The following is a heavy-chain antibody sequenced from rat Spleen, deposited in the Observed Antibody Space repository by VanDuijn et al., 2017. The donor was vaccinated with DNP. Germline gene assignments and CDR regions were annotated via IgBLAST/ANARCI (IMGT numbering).Heavy chain of an antibody. CDR2: VWSGGST. CDR3: TGGGNYIYPFTY. Sequence: QVQLKESGPGLVQPSQTLSLTCTVSGFSLTKFGVSWIRQPPGKGLEWIGAVWSGGSTDYKSSLKSRLTISRDPSKNQVILQMDSLQTEDTGIYFCTGGGNYIYPFTYWGQGTLVTVSS. CDR1: GFSLTKFG. V-gene: IGHV2-15*01. J-gene: IGHJ3*01. D-gene: IGHD1-2*01.